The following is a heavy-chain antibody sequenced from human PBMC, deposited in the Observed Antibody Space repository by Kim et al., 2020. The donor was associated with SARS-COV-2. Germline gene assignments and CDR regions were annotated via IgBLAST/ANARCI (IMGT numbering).Heavy chain of an antibody. J-gene: IGHJ2*01. CDR1: GFTFSSYA. Sequence: GGSLRLSCAASGFTFSSYAMSWVRQAPGKGLEWVSAISGSGGSTYYADSVKGRFTISRDNSKNTLYLQMNSLRAEDTAVYHCAKYCGSCYSPPRGGYFDLWGRGTLVTVSS. V-gene: IGHV3-23*01. D-gene: IGHD2-15*01. CDR3: AKYCGSCYSPPRGGYFDL. CDR2: ISGSGGST.